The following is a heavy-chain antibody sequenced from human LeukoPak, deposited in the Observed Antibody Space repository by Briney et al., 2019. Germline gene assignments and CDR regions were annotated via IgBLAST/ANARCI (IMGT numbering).Heavy chain of an antibody. J-gene: IGHJ3*01. CDR3: AKAGYYDSSGGG. Sequence: GGSLRLSCAASGFTFDGYSMNWVRQAPGKGLEWVSSISTSGRYINYAGSVKGRFTVSRDNRKNSLFLQMNSLRAEDTAVYYCAKAGYYDSSGGGWGQGTMVTVSS. CDR1: GFTFDGYS. V-gene: IGHV3-21*04. D-gene: IGHD3-22*01. CDR2: ISTSGRYI.